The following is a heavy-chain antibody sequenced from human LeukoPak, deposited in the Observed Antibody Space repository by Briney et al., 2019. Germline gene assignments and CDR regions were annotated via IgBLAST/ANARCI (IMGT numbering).Heavy chain of an antibody. D-gene: IGHD6-13*01. J-gene: IGHJ6*03. V-gene: IGHV3-21*01. Sequence: GGSLRLSCAASGFTFSSYSMNWVRQAPGKGLEWVSSISSSSSYIYYADSAKGRFTISRDNAKNSLYLQMNSLRAEDTAVYYCARDIGASSKNYYYYYMDVWGKGTTVTVSS. CDR2: ISSSSSYI. CDR1: GFTFSSYS. CDR3: ARDIGASSKNYYYYYMDV.